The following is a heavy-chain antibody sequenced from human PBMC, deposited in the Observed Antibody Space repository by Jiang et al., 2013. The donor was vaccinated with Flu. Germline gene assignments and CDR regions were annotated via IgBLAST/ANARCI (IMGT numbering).Heavy chain of an antibody. J-gene: IGHJ4*02. CDR1: GGSISSSNW. V-gene: IGHV4-4*02. D-gene: IGHD3-9*01. Sequence: LLKPSGTLSLTCAVSGGSISSSNWWSWVRQPPGKGLEWIGEIYHSGSTNYKPSLKSRVTISVDKSKNQFSLKLSSVTAADTAVYYCARGLRYFDWSVFDSWGQGTLVTVSS. CDR3: ARGLRYFDWSVFDS. CDR2: IYHSGST.